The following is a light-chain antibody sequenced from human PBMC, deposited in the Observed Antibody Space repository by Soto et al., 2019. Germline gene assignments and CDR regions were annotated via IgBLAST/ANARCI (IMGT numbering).Light chain of an antibody. Sequence: DIVLTQSPGPLSLSPGERATLSCMCSQSVGSSHLAWYQQKPGQAPRLIIYGASSRATGIPDRFSGSWSGTDSTLTISRLEPEDVAVYYCQQYGSAPWTLGQGTKVDI. CDR2: GAS. J-gene: IGKJ1*01. CDR1: QSVGSSH. V-gene: IGKV3-20*01. CDR3: QQYGSAPWT.